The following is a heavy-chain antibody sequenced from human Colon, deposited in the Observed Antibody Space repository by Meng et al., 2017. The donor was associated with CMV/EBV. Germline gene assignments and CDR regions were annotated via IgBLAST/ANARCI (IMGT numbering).Heavy chain of an antibody. CDR2: IYHTGIT. J-gene: IGHJ4*02. Sequence: GSLRLSCTVSGGSISSYYWSWIRQSPGTGLEWIGHIYHTGITNFNPSLKSRATISIDTSKNQHSLNLSSVTAADTAVYYCARDNGIRRFDSWGQGTLVTVSS. D-gene: IGHD2-8*01. V-gene: IGHV4-59*01. CDR3: ARDNGIRRFDS. CDR1: GGSISSYY.